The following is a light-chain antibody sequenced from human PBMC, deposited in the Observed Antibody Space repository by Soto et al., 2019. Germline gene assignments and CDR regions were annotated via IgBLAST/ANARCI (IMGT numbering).Light chain of an antibody. CDR2: GVS. Sequence: IVLTQSPGTLSLSPGETATLSCRASQAVDSKFLAWYQQNPGQAPRLIMFGVSGRATGFPARFSGGVSGTDFTLTIRSLEPEDFAVYYCQLYGISVPVTFGQGTRLEIK. CDR3: QLYGISVPVT. V-gene: IGKV3-20*01. J-gene: IGKJ5*01. CDR1: QAVDSKF.